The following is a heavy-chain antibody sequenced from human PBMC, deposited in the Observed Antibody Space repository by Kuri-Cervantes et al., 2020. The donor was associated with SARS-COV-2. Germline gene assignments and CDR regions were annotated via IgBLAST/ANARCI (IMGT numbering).Heavy chain of an antibody. D-gene: IGHD3-22*01. V-gene: IGHV1-24*01. Sequence: ASVKVSCKVSGYTLTELSMHWVRQAPGKGLEWMGGFDPEDGETIYAQKFQGRVTMTEDTSTGTAYMELGSLRSDDTAVYYCATLKGMLLPIGTLDPWGQGTLVTVSS. J-gene: IGHJ5*02. CDR1: GYTLTELS. CDR2: FDPEDGET. CDR3: ATLKGMLLPIGTLDP.